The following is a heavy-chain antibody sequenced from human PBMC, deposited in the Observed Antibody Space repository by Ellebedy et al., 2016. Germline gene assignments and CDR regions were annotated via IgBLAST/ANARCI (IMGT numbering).Heavy chain of an antibody. V-gene: IGHV3-21*01. CDR3: ARGPSGRLRYFDWLPDDY. J-gene: IGHJ4*02. D-gene: IGHD3-9*01. CDR1: GFTFSSYW. Sequence: GGSLRLSXAASGFTFSSYWMYWVRQAPGKGLEWVSSISSSSSYIYYADSVKGRFTISRDNAKNSLYLQMNSLRAEDTAVYYCARGPSGRLRYFDWLPDDYWGQGTLVTVSS. CDR2: ISSSSSYI.